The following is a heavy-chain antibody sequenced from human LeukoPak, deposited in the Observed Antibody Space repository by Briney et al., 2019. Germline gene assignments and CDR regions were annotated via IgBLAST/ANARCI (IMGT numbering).Heavy chain of an antibody. Sequence: PGGSLRLSCAASGFTFDDYGMSWVRQAPGKGLEWVSGINWNGGSTGYADSVKGRFTISRDNAKNSLYLQMNSLRAEDTALYHCARDRLSGAARGAFDIWGQGTMVTVSS. D-gene: IGHD6-6*01. CDR3: ARDRLSGAARGAFDI. CDR1: GFTFDDYG. CDR2: INWNGGST. J-gene: IGHJ3*02. V-gene: IGHV3-20*01.